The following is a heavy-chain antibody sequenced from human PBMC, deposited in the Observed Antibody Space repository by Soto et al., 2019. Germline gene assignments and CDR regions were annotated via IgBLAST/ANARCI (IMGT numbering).Heavy chain of an antibody. D-gene: IGHD6-19*01. V-gene: IGHV3-33*01. CDR3: ARDAIPGRAVAIYGMDV. CDR1: GFTFSNYG. J-gene: IGHJ6*02. Sequence: GGSLRLSCAASGFTFSNYGMHWVRQAPGKGLEWVAVIWYDGSNKYYADPVKGRFTISRDNSKNTLYLQINSLRAEDTTVYYCARDAIPGRAVAIYGMDVWGQGTTVTVSS. CDR2: IWYDGSNK.